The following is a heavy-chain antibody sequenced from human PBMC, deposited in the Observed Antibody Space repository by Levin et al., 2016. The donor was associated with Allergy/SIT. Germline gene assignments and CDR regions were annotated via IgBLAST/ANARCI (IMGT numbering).Heavy chain of an antibody. CDR1: GFTFSSYA. J-gene: IGHJ4*02. V-gene: IGHV3-23*01. D-gene: IGHD2-2*01. CDR2: ISGSGDNT. CDR3: AREGYCSSTSCYLDY. Sequence: GGSLRLSCAGSGFTFSSYAMSWVRQAPGKGLEWVSGISGSGDNTYYADSVKGRFTISRDNSKNTLYLQMNSLRAEDTAVYYCAREGYCSSTSCYLDYWGQGTLVTVSS.